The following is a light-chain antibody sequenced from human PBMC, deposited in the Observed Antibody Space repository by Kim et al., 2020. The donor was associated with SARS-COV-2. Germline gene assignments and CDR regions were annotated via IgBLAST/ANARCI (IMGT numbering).Light chain of an antibody. CDR2: AAS. J-gene: IGKJ4*01. CDR1: QGISSY. V-gene: IGKV1-17*03. CDR3: LQHDSYPLT. Sequence: CASVGDRVTITCRASQGISSYLAWFQQKPGQVPKRLIYAASTLQSGVPSRFSGSGSGTEFTLTISSLQPEDFATYYCLQHDSYPLTFGGGTKLEI.